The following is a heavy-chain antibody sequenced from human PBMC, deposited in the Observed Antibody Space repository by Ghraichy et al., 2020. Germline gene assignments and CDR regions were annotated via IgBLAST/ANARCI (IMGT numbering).Heavy chain of an antibody. D-gene: IGHD6-13*01. Sequence: GGSRRLSCAASGFTFSSYWMSWVRQAPGKGLEWVANIKQDGSEKYYVDSVKGRLTISRDNAKNSLYLQMNSLRAEDTAVYYCARDSQLVLMTYFDYWGQGTLVTVSS. CDR2: IKQDGSEK. V-gene: IGHV3-7*01. CDR3: ARDSQLVLMTYFDY. J-gene: IGHJ4*02. CDR1: GFTFSSYW.